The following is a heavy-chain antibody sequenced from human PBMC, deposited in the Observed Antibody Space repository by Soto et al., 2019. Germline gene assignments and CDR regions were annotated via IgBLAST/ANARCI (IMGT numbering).Heavy chain of an antibody. J-gene: IGHJ4*02. CDR2: IYFTGGT. CDR3: AREARSTAYLDS. Sequence: QVQLQQSGRGLVKPSETLSLTCTVSSGAVSSGSYYWSWIRQPPGKGLEWIGYIYFTGGTNYNPSLKSRVTMSLDTSRNQFSLNLNSVTAADTAVYFCAREARSTAYLDSWGQGTLVIVSS. CDR1: SGAVSSGSYY. D-gene: IGHD2-21*02. V-gene: IGHV4-61*01.